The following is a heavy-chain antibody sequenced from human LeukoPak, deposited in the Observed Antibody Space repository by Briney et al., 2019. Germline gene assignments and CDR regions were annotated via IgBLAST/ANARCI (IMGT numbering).Heavy chain of an antibody. J-gene: IGHJ4*02. CDR1: GYTFTSYD. V-gene: IGHV1-18*01. CDR2: ISAYNGNT. Sequence: ASVKVSCKASGYTFTSYDINWVRQAPGQGLEWMGWISAYNGNTNYAQTLQGRVTLTTDTSTSTAFMELRSLRSDDTAVYYCARASDYYDSSGSHFDFWGQGTLVTVSS. D-gene: IGHD3-22*01. CDR3: ARASDYYDSSGSHFDF.